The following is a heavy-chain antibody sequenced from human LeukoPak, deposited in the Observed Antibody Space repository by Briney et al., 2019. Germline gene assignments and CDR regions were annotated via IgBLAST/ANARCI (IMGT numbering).Heavy chain of an antibody. CDR3: ARQISGWYHGIDY. Sequence: SETLSLTCTVSGASLSSSTYYWAWIRQPPGKGLEWVGSIYYSRNTYYNPSLKSRVTISVDTSKNQFSLKLSSVTAADTAVYYCARQISGWYHGIDYWGQGTLVTVSS. D-gene: IGHD6-19*01. J-gene: IGHJ4*02. V-gene: IGHV4-39*07. CDR1: GASLSSSTYY. CDR2: IYYSRNT.